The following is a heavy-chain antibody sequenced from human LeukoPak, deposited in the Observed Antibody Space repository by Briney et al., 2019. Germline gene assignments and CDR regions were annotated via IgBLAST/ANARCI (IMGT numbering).Heavy chain of an antibody. V-gene: IGHV4-30-4*07. CDR1: GGSISSGGYS. CDR2: IYYSGST. CDR3: ARGLAVAFDY. D-gene: IGHD6-19*01. J-gene: IGHJ4*02. Sequence: SETLSLTCAVSGGSISSGGYSWSWIRQPPGEGLEWIGYIYYSGSTYYNPSLKSRVTISVDTSKNQFSLKLSSVTAADTAVYYCARGLAVAFDYWGQGTLVTVSS.